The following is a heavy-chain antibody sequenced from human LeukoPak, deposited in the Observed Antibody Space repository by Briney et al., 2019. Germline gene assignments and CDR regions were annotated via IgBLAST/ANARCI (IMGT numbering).Heavy chain of an antibody. CDR1: GVSISSYY. V-gene: IGHV4-59*08. D-gene: IGHD2-21*01. Sequence: SETLSLTCTVSGVSISSYYWSWIRQPPGKGLEWIGYISYSGSTNYNPSLKSRVTISVDTSKNQFSLKLSSVTAADTAVYYCARLNSRDPHYSYYYGMDVWGQGTTVIVSS. CDR3: ARLNSRDPHYSYYYGMDV. J-gene: IGHJ6*02. CDR2: ISYSGST.